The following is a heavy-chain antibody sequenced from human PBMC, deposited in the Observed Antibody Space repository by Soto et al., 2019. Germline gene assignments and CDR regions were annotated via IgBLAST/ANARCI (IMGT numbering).Heavy chain of an antibody. CDR3: ARSPLGEDGSGSASKSPIGYGMDV. J-gene: IGHJ6*02. CDR1: GGSISSAGYY. Sequence: SETLSLTCTVSGGSISSAGYYWSWIRQHPGKGLEWIGYIYYSGSTYYNPSLKSRVTISVDTSKNQFSLKLSSVTAADTAVYYCARSPLGEDGSGSASKSPIGYGMDVWGQGTTVTASS. V-gene: IGHV4-31*03. D-gene: IGHD3-10*01. CDR2: IYYSGST.